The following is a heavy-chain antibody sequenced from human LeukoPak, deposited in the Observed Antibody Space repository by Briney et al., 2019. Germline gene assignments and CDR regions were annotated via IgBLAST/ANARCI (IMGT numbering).Heavy chain of an antibody. J-gene: IGHJ5*02. Sequence: ASVKASCKASGYTFTGYYMHWVRQAPGQGLEWMGWINPNSGATNYAQKIQGRVTMTRDTSISTAYMELSRLRSDDTAVYYCARGLDLYPGYSYGQNWFDPWGQGTLVTVSS. CDR3: ARGLDLYPGYSYGQNWFDP. V-gene: IGHV1-2*02. CDR1: GYTFTGYY. D-gene: IGHD5-18*01. CDR2: INPNSGAT.